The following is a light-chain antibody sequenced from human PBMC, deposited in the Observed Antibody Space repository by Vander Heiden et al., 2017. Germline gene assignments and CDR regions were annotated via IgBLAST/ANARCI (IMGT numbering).Light chain of an antibody. CDR3: QQSDSTPRYT. V-gene: IGKV1-39*01. Sequence: DIQMTQSPSSLSASVGDRVTITCRASQSISSYLNWYQQKPRKAPKLLIYAASSLQSGVPSRFSGSGYGTDFTLTISSLQPEDFAPYYCQQSDSTPRYTFGQGTKLEIK. CDR2: AAS. J-gene: IGKJ2*01. CDR1: QSISSY.